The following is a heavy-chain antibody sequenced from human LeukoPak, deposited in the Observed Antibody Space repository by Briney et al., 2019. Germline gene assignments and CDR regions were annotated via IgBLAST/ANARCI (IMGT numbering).Heavy chain of an antibody. J-gene: IGHJ5*02. CDR1: GYSFTSYW. CDR3: ARHSGDFVSWFDP. CDR2: IYPGDSDT. V-gene: IGHV5-51*01. Sequence: GESLKISCEGSGYSFTSYWIGWVRQMPGKGLEWMGIIYPGDSDTRYSPSLQGQVTISADQSIRTAYLPWSSLKASDTAMYYCARHSGDFVSWFDPWGQGTLVTVSS. D-gene: IGHD3-10*01.